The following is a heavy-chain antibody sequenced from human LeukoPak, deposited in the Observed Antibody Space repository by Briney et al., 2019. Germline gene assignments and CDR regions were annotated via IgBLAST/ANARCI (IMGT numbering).Heavy chain of an antibody. V-gene: IGHV6-1*01. CDR3: ARGGAGGRAFDI. D-gene: IGHD2-15*01. CDR1: GDSVSSNIAA. Sequence: TLSLTCAISGDSVSSNIAAWNWIRQSPSRGLEWLGRTYYRSKWNNDYAVSVKSRLTINPDTSKNHFSLQLNSVTPEDTAVYYCARGGAGGRAFDIWGQGTMVTVSS. J-gene: IGHJ3*02. CDR2: TYYRSKWNN.